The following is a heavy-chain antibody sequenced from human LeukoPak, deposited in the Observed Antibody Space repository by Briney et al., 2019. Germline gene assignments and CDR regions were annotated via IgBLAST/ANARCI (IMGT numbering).Heavy chain of an antibody. CDR1: GFTFSSYW. Sequence: GGSLRLSCAASGFTFSSYWMSWVRQPPGKGLEWVANIKQDGSEKYYVDSVKGRFTISRDNAKNSLYLQMNSLRAEDTAVYYGAREGDGYAFDYWGQGTLVTVSS. CDR3: AREGDGYAFDY. CDR2: IKQDGSEK. V-gene: IGHV3-7*01. J-gene: IGHJ4*02. D-gene: IGHD5-24*01.